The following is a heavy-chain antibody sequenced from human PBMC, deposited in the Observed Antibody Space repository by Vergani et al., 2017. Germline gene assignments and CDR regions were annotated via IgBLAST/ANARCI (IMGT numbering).Heavy chain of an antibody. Sequence: QVQLVESGGGVVQPGRSLRLSCAASGFTFSSYGMHWVRQAPGKGLEWVVVISYDGSNKYYADSVKGRFTISRDNFKNTLYLQMNSLRAEDTAVYYCAKDQDSSSWYEYYYYGMDVWGQGTTVTVSS. J-gene: IGHJ6*02. CDR1: GFTFSSYG. CDR2: ISYDGSNK. V-gene: IGHV3-30*18. CDR3: AKDQDSSSWYEYYYYGMDV. D-gene: IGHD6-13*01.